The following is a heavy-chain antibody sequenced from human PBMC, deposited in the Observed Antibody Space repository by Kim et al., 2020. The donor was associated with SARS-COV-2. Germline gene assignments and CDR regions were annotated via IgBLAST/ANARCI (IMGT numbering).Heavy chain of an antibody. CDR3: ARDGVGEKGYDYFDY. J-gene: IGHJ4*02. Sequence: GGSLRLSCAASGFTFSSYWMSWVRQAPGKGLEWVANIKQDGSEKYYVDSVKGRFTISRDNAKNSLYLQMNSLRAEDTAVYYCARDGVGEKGYDYFDYWGQGTLVTVSS. V-gene: IGHV3-7*01. CDR2: IKQDGSEK. CDR1: GFTFSSYW. D-gene: IGHD5-12*01.